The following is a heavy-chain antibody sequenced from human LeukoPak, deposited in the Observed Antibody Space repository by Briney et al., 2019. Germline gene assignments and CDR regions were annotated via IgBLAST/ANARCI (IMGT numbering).Heavy chain of an antibody. D-gene: IGHD6-19*01. J-gene: IGHJ3*02. Sequence: PGRTLRLSCAASGFTFSSYGMHWVRQAPGKGLEWVAVIWYDGSNKYYADSVKGRFTISRDNSKNTLYLQMNSLRAEDTAVYYCARDFTMAGNAFDIWGQGTMVTVSS. V-gene: IGHV3-33*01. CDR3: ARDFTMAGNAFDI. CDR2: IWYDGSNK. CDR1: GFTFSSYG.